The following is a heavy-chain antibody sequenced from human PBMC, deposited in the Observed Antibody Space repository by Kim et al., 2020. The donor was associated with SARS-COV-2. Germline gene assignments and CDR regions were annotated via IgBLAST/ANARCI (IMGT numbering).Heavy chain of an antibody. CDR3: AKNVEMGPIKDAFDI. CDR1: GFTFSSYA. V-gene: IGHV3-23*01. D-gene: IGHD1-1*01. J-gene: IGHJ3*02. Sequence: GGSLRLSCAASGFTFSSYAMSWVRQAPGKGLEWVSLISGSGGDTYYTNSVKGRFTISRDNSKNTLQLQMNSLSAEDTAVYYCAKNVEMGPIKDAFDIWGQGTMVTV. CDR2: ISGSGGDT.